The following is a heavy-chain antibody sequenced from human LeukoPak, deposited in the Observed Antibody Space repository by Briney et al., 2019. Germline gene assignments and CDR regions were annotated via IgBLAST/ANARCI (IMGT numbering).Heavy chain of an antibody. CDR2: HTSGSI. Sequence: SQTLSLTCTVSGGSISSGSYYWNWMRQPAGKGLEWIGRHTSGSINYNPSLKSRVTISVDTSKNQLSLMLTSVTAADTAVYYCAGVKKFDYWGQGILVTVSS. J-gene: IGHJ4*02. CDR3: AGVKKFDY. D-gene: IGHD2-8*01. CDR1: GGSISSGSYY. V-gene: IGHV4-61*02.